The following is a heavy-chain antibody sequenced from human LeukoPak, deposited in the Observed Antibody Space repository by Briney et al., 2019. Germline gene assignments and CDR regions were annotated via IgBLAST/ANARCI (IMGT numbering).Heavy chain of an antibody. CDR1: GYSFTSYW. J-gene: IGHJ5*02. V-gene: IGHV5-10-1*01. CDR3: ARSRVFRYCSSTSCYAWFDP. Sequence: GESLKISCKGSGYSFTSYWISWVRQMPGKGLEWMGRIDPSDSYTNYSPSFQGHATISADKSISTAYLQWSSLKASDTAMYYCARSRVFRYCSSTSCYAWFDPWGQGTLVTVSS. CDR2: IDPSDSYT. D-gene: IGHD2-2*01.